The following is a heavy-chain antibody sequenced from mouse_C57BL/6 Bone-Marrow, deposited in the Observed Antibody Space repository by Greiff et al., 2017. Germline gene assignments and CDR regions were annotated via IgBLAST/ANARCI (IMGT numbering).Heavy chain of an antibody. Sequence: QVQLKESGPGLVQPSQSLSITCTVSGFSLTSYGVHWVRQSPGKGLEWLGVIWSGGSTDYNAAFISRLSISTDNSKSQVFFKMNSLQAEDTAIYYCARKGDDYDSAWFAYWGQGTLGTVSA. CDR2: IWSGGST. V-gene: IGHV2-2*01. CDR3: ARKGDDYDSAWFAY. D-gene: IGHD2-4*01. CDR1: GFSLTSYG. J-gene: IGHJ3*01.